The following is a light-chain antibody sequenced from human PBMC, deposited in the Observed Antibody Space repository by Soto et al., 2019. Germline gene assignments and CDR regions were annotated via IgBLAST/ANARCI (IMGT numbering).Light chain of an antibody. J-gene: IGLJ1*01. Sequence: QSALTQPPSASGSPGQSVTISCTGTSSDVGGYNYVSWYQQHPGKAPKLMIYEVSKRPSGVPDRFFGSKSGNTASLTVSGLQAEDEADYYCSSYAGSNNLRVFGTGTKVTV. CDR1: SSDVGGYNY. CDR3: SSYAGSNNLRV. V-gene: IGLV2-8*01. CDR2: EVS.